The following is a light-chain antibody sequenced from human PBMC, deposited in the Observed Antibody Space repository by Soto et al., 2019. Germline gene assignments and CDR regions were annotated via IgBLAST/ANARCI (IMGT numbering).Light chain of an antibody. CDR3: AAWDDSLTGLL. J-gene: IGLJ2*01. Sequence: QAVVTQPPSASGTPGQRVTFSCSGSGPNIGSNVVNWYQQLPGTAPKLLIYFNTQRPSGVPDRFSGSKSGTSASLAISGLQSEDEADYYCAAWDDSLTGLLIGGGTKLPVL. CDR2: FNT. V-gene: IGLV1-44*01. CDR1: GPNIGSNV.